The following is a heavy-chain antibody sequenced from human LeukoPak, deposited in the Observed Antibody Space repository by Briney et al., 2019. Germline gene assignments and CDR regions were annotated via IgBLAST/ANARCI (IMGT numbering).Heavy chain of an antibody. J-gene: IGHJ3*02. Sequence: GGSLRLSCAASGFTFSSYSMNWVRQAPGKGLEWVSYISSSSSTIYYADSVKGRFTISRDNAKNSLYLQMNSLRAEDTAVYYCARTKVGAMGDAFDIWGQGTMVTVSS. CDR2: ISSSSSTI. CDR3: ARTKVGAMGDAFDI. CDR1: GFTFSSYS. D-gene: IGHD1-26*01. V-gene: IGHV3-48*01.